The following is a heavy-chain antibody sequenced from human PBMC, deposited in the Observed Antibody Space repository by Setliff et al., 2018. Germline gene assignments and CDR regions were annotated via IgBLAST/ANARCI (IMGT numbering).Heavy chain of an antibody. CDR2: VYHSGST. CDR1: GGSVRNHY. V-gene: IGHV4-59*08. D-gene: IGHD4-17*01. CDR3: ARQTHTYGGFDY. J-gene: IGHJ4*02. Sequence: PSETLSLTCTVSGGSVRNHYWSWIRQPPGKGLEWIGYVYHSGSTNYNPSLTSRVTMSVDTSKDQISLKLTSVTAADTAICYCARQTHTYGGFDYWGQGTLVTVSS.